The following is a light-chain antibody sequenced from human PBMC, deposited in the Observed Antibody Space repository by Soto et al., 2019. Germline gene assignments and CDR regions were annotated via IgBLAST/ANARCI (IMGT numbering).Light chain of an antibody. CDR1: QSVRSY. CDR2: DTS. Sequence: EIVLTQSPATLSLSPGERATLSCRASQSVRSYLAWYQQKPGQPPRLLIYDTSNRATGIPARFSGSGYGTDFTLTISSLDPEVFAVYYCQQRSNWPLVTFGPGTRVDIK. V-gene: IGKV3-11*01. CDR3: QQRSNWPLVT. J-gene: IGKJ3*01.